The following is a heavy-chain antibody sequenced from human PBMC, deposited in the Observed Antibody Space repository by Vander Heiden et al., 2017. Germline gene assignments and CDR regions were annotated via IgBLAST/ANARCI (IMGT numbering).Heavy chain of an antibody. CDR2: IYSDSTT. D-gene: IGHD6-19*01. J-gene: IGHJ4*02. Sequence: VQLVETGGGLIQPGGSLRLSCAASGFSVRGSYMSWLRQAPGKGLEWVSVIYSDSTTYNADAVKGRFSISRDNSKNTLYLQMNSLRDDDTAVYYCARGGYTSGWYFEYWGPGTLVTVSS. V-gene: IGHV3-53*02. CDR1: GFSVRGSY. CDR3: ARGGYTSGWYFEY.